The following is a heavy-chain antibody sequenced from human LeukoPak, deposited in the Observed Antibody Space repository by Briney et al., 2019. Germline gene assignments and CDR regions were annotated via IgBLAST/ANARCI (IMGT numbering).Heavy chain of an antibody. CDR3: ARSLWSGYYTLDY. V-gene: IGHV4-34*01. D-gene: IGHD3-3*01. CDR1: GGSISSYY. J-gene: IGHJ4*02. Sequence: SETLSLTCTVSGGSISSYYWSWIRQPPGKGPEWIGEINHSGSTNYNPSLKSRVTISVDTSKNHFSLKLSSVTAADTAVYYCARSLWSGYYTLDYWGQGTLVTVSS. CDR2: INHSGST.